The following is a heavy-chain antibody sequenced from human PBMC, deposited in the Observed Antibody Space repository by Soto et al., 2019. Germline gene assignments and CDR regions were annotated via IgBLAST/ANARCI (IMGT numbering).Heavy chain of an antibody. CDR1: RITLNRYS. V-gene: IGHV3-21*06. CDR2: ISSTTKYI. Sequence: PGGSLRRSCAPCRITLNRYSMNWVRQAPGQGLEWVSSISSTTKYIYYGDSMKGRFTIPRDNAKNSLYLEMNSLRAEDTAVYYCARESEDLTSNFDYWGQGTLVTVSS. CDR3: ARESEDLTSNFDY. J-gene: IGHJ4*02.